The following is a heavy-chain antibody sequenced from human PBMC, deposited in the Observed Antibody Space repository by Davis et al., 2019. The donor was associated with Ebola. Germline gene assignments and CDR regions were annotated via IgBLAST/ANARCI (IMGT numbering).Heavy chain of an antibody. CDR2: VYYGGST. Sequence: SETLSLTCTVSGGSISGYYWSWIRQPPGKGLEWIGYVYYGGSTDYNPSLKSRVTMSVDTSKSQFSLKLSSVTAADTAVYYCARGQWWLFDYWGQGTLVTVSS. V-gene: IGHV4-59*13. D-gene: IGHD2-15*01. CDR3: ARGQWWLFDY. J-gene: IGHJ4*02. CDR1: GGSISGYY.